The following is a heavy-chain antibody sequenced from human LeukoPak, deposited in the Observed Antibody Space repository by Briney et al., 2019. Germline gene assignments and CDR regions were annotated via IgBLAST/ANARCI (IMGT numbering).Heavy chain of an antibody. Sequence: APVKVSCKASGYTFTSYAMHWVRQAPGQRLEWMGWINAGNGNTKYSQKFQGRVTITRDTSASTAYMELSSLRSEDTAVYYCARDLSNIDYYLDYWGQGTLVTVSS. D-gene: IGHD3-3*01. V-gene: IGHV1-3*01. CDR2: INAGNGNT. CDR1: GYTFTSYA. CDR3: ARDLSNIDYYLDY. J-gene: IGHJ4*02.